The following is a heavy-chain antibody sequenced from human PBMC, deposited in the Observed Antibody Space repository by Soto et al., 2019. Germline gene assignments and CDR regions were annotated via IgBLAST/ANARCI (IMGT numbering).Heavy chain of an antibody. Sequence: SVKVSCKASGGTFSSYTISWVRQAPGQGLEWMGRIIPILGIANYAQKFQGRVTITADKSTSTAYMELSSLRSEDTAVYYCARSIAAAGTYYFDYWGQGTLVTVSS. CDR3: ARSIAAAGTYYFDY. CDR2: IIPILGIA. CDR1: GGTFSSYT. D-gene: IGHD6-13*01. J-gene: IGHJ4*02. V-gene: IGHV1-69*02.